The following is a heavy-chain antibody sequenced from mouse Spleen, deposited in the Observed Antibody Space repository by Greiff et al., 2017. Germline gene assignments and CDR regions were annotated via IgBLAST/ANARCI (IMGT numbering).Heavy chain of an antibody. V-gene: IGHV1-5*01. CDR3: TRGIYYGNYPLDY. CDR2: IYPGNSDT. CDR1: GYTFTSYW. D-gene: IGHD2-1*01. J-gene: IGHJ2*01. Sequence: VQLQQSGTVLARPGASVKMSCKTSGYTFTSYWMHWVKQRPGQGLEWIGAIYPGNSDTSYNQKFKGKAKLTAVTSASTAYMELSSLTNEDSAVYYCTRGIYYGNYPLDYWGQGTTLTVSS.